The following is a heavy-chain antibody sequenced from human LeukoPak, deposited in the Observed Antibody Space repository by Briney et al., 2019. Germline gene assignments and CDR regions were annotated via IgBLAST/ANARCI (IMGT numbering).Heavy chain of an antibody. CDR2: INPDRGDT. D-gene: IGHD2/OR15-2a*01. J-gene: IGHJ4*02. V-gene: IGHV1-2*02. CDR1: GYTFTRYY. Sequence: ASVKVSCKTSGYTFTRYYMHWVRQAPGQGLEWMGWINPDRGDTHYGQNFQGRVTLTTDTSISTAYMEVNILRSDDTAVYYCFREYSAGDYWGQGTLVTVSS. CDR3: FREYSAGDY.